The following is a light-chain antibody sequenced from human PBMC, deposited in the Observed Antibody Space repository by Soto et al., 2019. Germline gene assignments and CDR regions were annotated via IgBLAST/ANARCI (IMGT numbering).Light chain of an antibody. CDR2: GVF. CDR1: QYIGNN. J-gene: IGKJ4*01. Sequence: EIVMTQSPVTLSVSPGESATRSCRASQYIGNNLAWYQKKPGQAPRLLIYGVFTRATGIPARFRGSGSGTECPLTISSLQSADFAVYHCHQYNSWPLTVGGGNKVEIK. CDR3: HQYNSWPLT. V-gene: IGKV3D-15*01.